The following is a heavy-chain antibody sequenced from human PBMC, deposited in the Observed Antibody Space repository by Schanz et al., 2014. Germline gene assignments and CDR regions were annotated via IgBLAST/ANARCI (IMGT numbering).Heavy chain of an antibody. Sequence: QAELVESGGGVVQPGGSLRLSCEASGFIFSNHGMNWVRQAPGKGLEWVAFIQHDGSRTYYTASLKGRVTISRDNSQNKVYVEMNSLRVEDTAVNYWERGKAYTAGTPMNWFDPWGQGTLVTVSS. CDR1: GFIFSNHG. CDR3: ERGKAYTAGTPMNWFDP. CDR2: IQHDGSRT. J-gene: IGHJ5*02. V-gene: IGHV3-30*02. D-gene: IGHD2-21*01.